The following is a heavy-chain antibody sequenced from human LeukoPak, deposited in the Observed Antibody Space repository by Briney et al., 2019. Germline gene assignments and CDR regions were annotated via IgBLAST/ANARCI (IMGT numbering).Heavy chain of an antibody. V-gene: IGHV1-18*01. J-gene: IGHJ5*02. Sequence: ASVTVSFMASGYTFTIYGISWVRHAPGQGLEWMGWISAYNVNTNYTQKLQGRVTITTDTSTSTEYMELRSLRSDDTAVYYCARDRAISWLGGLELPPDWFDPWGQGTLVTVSS. CDR3: ARDRAISWLGGLELPPDWFDP. D-gene: IGHD3-10*01. CDR2: ISAYNVNT. CDR1: GYTFTIYG.